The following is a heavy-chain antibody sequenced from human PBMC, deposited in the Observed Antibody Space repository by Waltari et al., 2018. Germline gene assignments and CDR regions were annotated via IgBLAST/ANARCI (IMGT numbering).Heavy chain of an antibody. CDR1: GYTFTSYD. V-gene: IGHV1-8*01. J-gene: IGHJ4*02. CDR3: ARAEREVVRGVTVISYYFDY. Sequence: QVQLVQSGAEVKKPGASVKVSCKASGYTFTSYDINWVRQATGQGLEWMGWMNPNSGNTGYAQKFQGRVTMTRNTSISTAYMELSSLRSEDTAVYYCARAEREVVRGVTVISYYFDYWGQGTLVTVSS. D-gene: IGHD3-10*01. CDR2: MNPNSGNT.